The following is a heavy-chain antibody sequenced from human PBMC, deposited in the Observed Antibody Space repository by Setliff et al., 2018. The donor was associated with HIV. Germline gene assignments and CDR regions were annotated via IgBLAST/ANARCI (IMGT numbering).Heavy chain of an antibody. V-gene: IGHV3-49*04. CDR3: QTNYYDTSGYYYEARNYFEY. CDR1: GFTFGDYA. D-gene: IGHD3-22*01. Sequence: GGSLRLSCTASGFTFGDYAMSWVRQAPGKGLEWVGFIRSKAYGGATKYAASVRGRFTISRDDSKRIAYLQMNSLKTEDTAVYYCQTNYYDTSGYYYEARNYFEYWGQGTLVTVSS. J-gene: IGHJ4*02. CDR2: IRSKAYGGAT.